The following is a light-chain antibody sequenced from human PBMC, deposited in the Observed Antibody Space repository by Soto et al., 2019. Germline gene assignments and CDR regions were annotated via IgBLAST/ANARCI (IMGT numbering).Light chain of an antibody. CDR2: EVS. V-gene: IGLV2-8*01. J-gene: IGLJ2*01. CDR1: SSDVGDYNY. Sequence: QSAPTQPPSASGSPGQSVTIPCTGTSSDVGDYNYVSWYQQHPGKVPKLLIYEVSKRPSGVPDRFSGSKSGNTASLTVSGLQDEDEADYYCSSFVGSPLVFGGGTKVTVL. CDR3: SSFVGSPLV.